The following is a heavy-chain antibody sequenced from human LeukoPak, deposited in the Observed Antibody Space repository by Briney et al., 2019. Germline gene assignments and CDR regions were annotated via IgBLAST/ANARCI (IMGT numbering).Heavy chain of an antibody. V-gene: IGHV1-8*01. Sequence: ASVKVSCKASGYTFTSYDINWVRQATGQGLEWMGWMNPNSGNTGYAQKFQGRVTMTRNTSISTAYMELSSLRSEDTAVYYCASGHYYDSSGYRNAAFDIWGQGTMVTVSS. D-gene: IGHD3-22*01. J-gene: IGHJ3*02. CDR1: GYTFTSYD. CDR2: MNPNSGNT. CDR3: ASGHYYDSSGYRNAAFDI.